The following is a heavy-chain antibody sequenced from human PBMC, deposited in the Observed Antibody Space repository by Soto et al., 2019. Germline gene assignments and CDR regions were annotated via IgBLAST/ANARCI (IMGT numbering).Heavy chain of an antibody. Sequence: GESLKISCKGSGYSFTSYWIGWVRQMPGKGLEWMGIIYPGDSDTRYSPSFQGQVTISADKSISTAYLHWSSLKASDTAMYYWARRGRGIGGYYYGMDVWGQGTTVTVSS. CDR2: IYPGDSDT. CDR3: ARRGRGIGGYYYGMDV. CDR1: GYSFTSYW. V-gene: IGHV5-51*01. J-gene: IGHJ6*02. D-gene: IGHD3-16*01.